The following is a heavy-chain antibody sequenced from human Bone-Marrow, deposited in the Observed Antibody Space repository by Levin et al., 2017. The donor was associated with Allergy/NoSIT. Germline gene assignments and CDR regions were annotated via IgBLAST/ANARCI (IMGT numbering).Heavy chain of an antibody. V-gene: IGHV3-23*01. CDR1: GFTFTSYA. D-gene: IGHD6-19*01. Sequence: GESLKISCAASGFTFTSYAMNWVRQAPGKGLEWVSAISGSGGSTYYADSVQGRFTISRDNSKNTLYLQMNSLRAEDTAVYYCAKGAGWVAGAVALIWGQGHLVTVSS. CDR3: AKGAGWVAGAVALI. CDR2: ISGSGGST. J-gene: IGHJ4*02.